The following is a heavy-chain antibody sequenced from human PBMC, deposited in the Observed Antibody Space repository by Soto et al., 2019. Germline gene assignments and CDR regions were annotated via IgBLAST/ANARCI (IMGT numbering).Heavy chain of an antibody. V-gene: IGHV3-11*01. D-gene: IGHD3-9*01. J-gene: IGHJ4*02. CDR2: ISGSGDTT. Sequence: GGSLRLSCAASGFTFSDYYVSWLRQAPGKGLEWLSYISGSGDTTNYADSVKGRFTISRDNAKNSLYLQMNSLRAEDTAVYYCARDRGATGPYYFDYWGQGTLVTVSS. CDR3: ARDRGATGPYYFDY. CDR1: GFTFSDYY.